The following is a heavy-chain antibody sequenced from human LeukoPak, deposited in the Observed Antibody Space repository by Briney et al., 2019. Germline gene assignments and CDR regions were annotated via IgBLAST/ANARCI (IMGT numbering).Heavy chain of an antibody. V-gene: IGHV3-7*03. Sequence: HPGGSLRLSGADSGVNFRDHGMDWVRQAPGKGLEWVGHIKNDGSETYYLDSLKGRFSISRDNTNNALYLQMNSLRVEDTAVYYCVKNDGWFHLAQWGQGTLVTVSS. CDR1: GVNFRDHG. CDR3: VKNDGWFHLAQ. CDR2: IKNDGSET. D-gene: IGHD6-19*01. J-gene: IGHJ4*02.